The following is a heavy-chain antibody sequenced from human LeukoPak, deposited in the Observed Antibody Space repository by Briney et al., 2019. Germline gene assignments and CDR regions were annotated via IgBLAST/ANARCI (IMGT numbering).Heavy chain of an antibody. V-gene: IGHV1-18*01. CDR1: SYTFTNYA. D-gene: IGHD4-17*01. Sequence: ASVKVSCKASSYTFTNYAFTWVRQAPGQGLEWMGWISAYNGNTNYAQKLQGRVTMTTDTSTSTAYMELRSLRSDDTAVYYCARDYGDYYYYMDVWGKGTTVTISS. CDR2: ISAYNGNT. CDR3: ARDYGDYYYYMDV. J-gene: IGHJ6*03.